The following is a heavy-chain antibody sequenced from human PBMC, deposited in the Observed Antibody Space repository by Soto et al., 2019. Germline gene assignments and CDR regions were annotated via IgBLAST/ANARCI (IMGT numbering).Heavy chain of an antibody. CDR3: TTYYYDNSGPFDV. Sequence: EVQLVESGGGLVQSGGALRLSCAASGFIFSEYWMHWVRQAPGKGLVWVSRIHSDGRSTVYTDSVKGRFTISRDNAKHTVYLQMNSLRVEDTAVYYCTTYYYDNSGPFDVWGQGTMVTVSS. CDR2: IHSDGRST. J-gene: IGHJ3*01. D-gene: IGHD3-22*01. V-gene: IGHV3-74*01. CDR1: GFIFSEYW.